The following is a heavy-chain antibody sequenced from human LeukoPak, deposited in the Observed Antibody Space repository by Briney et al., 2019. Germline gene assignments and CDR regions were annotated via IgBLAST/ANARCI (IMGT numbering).Heavy chain of an antibody. V-gene: IGHV1-2*02. Sequence: ASVKVSCKASGYTFTGYFMHWVRQAPGQGLEWMGWINPNSGGTNYAQKFQGRVTMTRDTSISTAYMELSRLRSDDTAVYYCARALYSSGWSPVDYWGQGTLVTVSS. CDR2: INPNSGGT. CDR1: GYTFTGYF. D-gene: IGHD6-19*01. J-gene: IGHJ4*02. CDR3: ARALYSSGWSPVDY.